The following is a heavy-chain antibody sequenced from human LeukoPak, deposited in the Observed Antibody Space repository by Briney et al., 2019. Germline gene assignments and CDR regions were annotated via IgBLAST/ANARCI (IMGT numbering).Heavy chain of an antibody. J-gene: IGHJ5*02. Sequence: SETLSLTCTVSGDSISNNYYYWGWIRQPPGKGLEWIGSIYYSGSTYYNPSLKSRLTISVDTSKNQFSLKLSSVTAADTAVYYCARHPQEAVVRGFHPWGQGTLVTVSS. CDR1: GDSISNNYYY. CDR3: ARHPQEAVVRGFHP. D-gene: IGHD2-21*01. CDR2: IYYSGST. V-gene: IGHV4-39*01.